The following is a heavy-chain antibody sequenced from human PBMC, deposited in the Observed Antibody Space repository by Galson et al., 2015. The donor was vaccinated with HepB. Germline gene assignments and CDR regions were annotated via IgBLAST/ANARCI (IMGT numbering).Heavy chain of an antibody. CDR3: ARIRFGGRVENTYYYYGMDV. D-gene: IGHD3-16*01. V-gene: IGHV2-70*11. J-gene: IGHJ6*02. Sequence: PALVKPTQTLTLTCTFSGFSLSTSGMCVSWIRQPPGKALEWLARIDWDDDKYYSTSLKTRLTISKDTSKNQVVLTMTNMDPVDTATYYCARIRFGGRVENTYYYYGMDVWGQGTTVTVSS. CDR2: IDWDDDK. CDR1: GFSLSTSGMC.